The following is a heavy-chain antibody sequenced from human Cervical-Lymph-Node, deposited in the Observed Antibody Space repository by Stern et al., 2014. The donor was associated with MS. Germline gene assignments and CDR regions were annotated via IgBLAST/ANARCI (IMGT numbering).Heavy chain of an antibody. J-gene: IGHJ6*02. Sequence: QVQLVQSGSEVRKPGSSVNITCRASGDTFRSFAVNWVRQAPGQGLEWVGGIIPVFGTPTYAKQFQDRVKIISDESTNTVFVQLSSLSTDDTATYFCASAHPATRRGYKGMNVWGQGTTIAVSS. CDR1: GDTFRSFA. CDR3: ASAHPATRRGYKGMNV. CDR2: IIPVFGTP. D-gene: IGHD2-2*01. V-gene: IGHV1-69*01.